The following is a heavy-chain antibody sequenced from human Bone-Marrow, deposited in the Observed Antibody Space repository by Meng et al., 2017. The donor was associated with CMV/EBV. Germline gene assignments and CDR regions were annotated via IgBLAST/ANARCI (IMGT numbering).Heavy chain of an antibody. CDR1: GYTFTGYY. J-gene: IGHJ4*02. Sequence: QVQPVRSGAEVKKPWASGKVSCKASGYTFTGYYMHWGRQAPGQGLEWMGWINPNSGGTNYAQKFQGRVTMTRDTSISTAYMELSRLRSDDTAVYYCSYGSGSYYPFDYWGQGTLVTVSS. CDR3: SYGSGSYYPFDY. V-gene: IGHV1-2*02. CDR2: INPNSGGT. D-gene: IGHD3-10*01.